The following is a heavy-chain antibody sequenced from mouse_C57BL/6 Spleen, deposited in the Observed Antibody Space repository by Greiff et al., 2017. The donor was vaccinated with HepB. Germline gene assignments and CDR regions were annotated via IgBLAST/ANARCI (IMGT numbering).Heavy chain of an antibody. D-gene: IGHD1-1*01. CDR3: AREVARGFAY. J-gene: IGHJ3*01. CDR1: GYTFTDYY. Sequence: VQLQQSGPELVKPGASVKISCKASGYTFTDYYMNWVKQSHGKSLEWIGDINPNNGGTSYNQKFKGKATLTVDKSSSTAYMELRSLTSEDSAVYYCAREVARGFAYWGQGTLVTVSA. CDR2: INPNNGGT. V-gene: IGHV1-26*01.